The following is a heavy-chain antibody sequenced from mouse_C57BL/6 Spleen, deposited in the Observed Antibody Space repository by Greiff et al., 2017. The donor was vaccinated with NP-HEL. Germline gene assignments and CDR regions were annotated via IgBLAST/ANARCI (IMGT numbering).Heavy chain of an antibody. CDR2: INPNFGTT. Sequence: EVQLQQSGPELVKPGASVKISCKASGYSFTDYTMNWVKQSNGKSLEWIGVINPNFGTTYYNQKFKGKATLTVDHSSSTDYMQLNSLTSEDSAVYYCARAGDYDGDGHGYWGQGTTLTVSS. J-gene: IGHJ2*01. CDR1: GYSFTDYT. V-gene: IGHV1-39*01. CDR3: ARAGDYDGDGHGY. D-gene: IGHD2-4*01.